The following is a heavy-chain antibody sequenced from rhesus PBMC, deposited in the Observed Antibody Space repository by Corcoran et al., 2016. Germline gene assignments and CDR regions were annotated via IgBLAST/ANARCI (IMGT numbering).Heavy chain of an antibody. CDR2: ISGSSTST. J-gene: IGHJ4*01. CDR1: GGSISDSYR. D-gene: IGHD2-15*01. V-gene: IGHV4S10*01. Sequence: QVQLPESGPGVVKPSATLSLTCAVSGGSISDSYRWNWIRQPPGKELECIGYISGSSTSTNYNPSLQSRVTIAKDTSKNQFSLKLSSVTAADTAVYYCARDHSLLNWGQGVLVTVSS. CDR3: ARDHSLLN.